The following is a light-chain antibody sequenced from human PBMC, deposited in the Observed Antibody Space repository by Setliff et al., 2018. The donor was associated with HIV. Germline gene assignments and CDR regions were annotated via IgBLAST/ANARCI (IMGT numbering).Light chain of an antibody. J-gene: IGLJ2*01. CDR2: DVN. Sequence: QSALTQPRAVSGSPGQSVTFSCTGSSSDVGNSNYVSWYQHHPGKAPKLMIYDVNRRPSGVPHRFSGSKSGNTASLTISGLQAEDEADYYCNSYTSGNTLMIFGGGTKVTVL. V-gene: IGLV2-11*01. CDR3: NSYTSGNTLMI. CDR1: SSDVGNSNY.